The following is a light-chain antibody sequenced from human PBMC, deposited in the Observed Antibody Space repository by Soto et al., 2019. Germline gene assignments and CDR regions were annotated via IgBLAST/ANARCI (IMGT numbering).Light chain of an antibody. CDR1: QSVSSN. CDR2: GAS. Sequence: EIVITQSPATLSVSPGERATLSCRASQSVSSNLAWYQQKPGQAPRLLIYGASTRATGIPARFSGSGSGTEFTLTISSLQSEDFAVYYCQQYNNWPHTFGQGTKVEIK. J-gene: IGKJ1*01. CDR3: QQYNNWPHT. V-gene: IGKV3-15*01.